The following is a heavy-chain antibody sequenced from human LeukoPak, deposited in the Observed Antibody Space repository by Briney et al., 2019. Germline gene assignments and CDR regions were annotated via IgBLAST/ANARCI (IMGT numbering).Heavy chain of an antibody. CDR3: ARDSYCSSTSCPNQGFDY. D-gene: IGHD2-2*01. CDR1: GGSISNYY. V-gene: IGHV4-59*01. J-gene: IGHJ4*02. Sequence: PSETLSLTCSVSGGSISNYYWSWIRQPPGKGLEWIGYIYYSGSTNYNPSLKSRVTISVDTSKNQFSLKLSSVTAADTAVYYCARDSYCSSTSCPNQGFDYWGQGTLVTVSS. CDR2: IYYSGST.